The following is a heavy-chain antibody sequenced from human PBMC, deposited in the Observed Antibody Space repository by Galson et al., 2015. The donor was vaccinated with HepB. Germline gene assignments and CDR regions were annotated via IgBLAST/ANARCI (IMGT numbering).Heavy chain of an antibody. CDR1: GYTFTSYG. J-gene: IGHJ4*02. V-gene: IGHV1-18*01. CDR3: ARDSSGCYYARGKFDY. Sequence: SVKVSCKASGYTFTSYGISWVRQAPGQGLEWMGWISAYNDNTNYPQKFQGRFTMTTDTSTNTAYMELSSLRSDDTAVYYCARDSSGCYYARGKFDYWGQGTLVTVSS. D-gene: IGHD6-19*01. CDR2: ISAYNDNT.